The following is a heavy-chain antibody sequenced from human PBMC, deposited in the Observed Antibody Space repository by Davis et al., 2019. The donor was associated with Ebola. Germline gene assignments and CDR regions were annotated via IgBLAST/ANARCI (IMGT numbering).Heavy chain of an antibody. V-gene: IGHV1-18*01. CDR3: ARLSSPDIVVVPAAYNEGQSGWFDP. Sequence: ASVQVSCKASGGTFSSYAISWVRQAPGQGLEWMGWISAYNGNTSYAQKFQGRVTMTRDTSTSTVYMELSSLRSEDTAVYYCARLSSPDIVVVPAAYNEGQSGWFDPWGQGTLVTVSS. CDR1: GGTFSSYA. CDR2: ISAYNGNT. J-gene: IGHJ5*02. D-gene: IGHD2-2*01.